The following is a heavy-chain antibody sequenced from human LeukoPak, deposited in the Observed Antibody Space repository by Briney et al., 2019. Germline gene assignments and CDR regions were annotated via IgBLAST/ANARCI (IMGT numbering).Heavy chain of an antibody. Sequence: SGKVACKASGATFSSHAISWVRQAPGPGLEWMGWFIPIVGTANYAQKFHGRVTITADESTSTAYMELSSLRSVDMAVYYCAARYCSGGSCYPTPLDYWGQGTLVTVSS. V-gene: IGHV1-69*13. D-gene: IGHD2-15*01. CDR2: FIPIVGTA. CDR3: AARYCSGGSCYPTPLDY. CDR1: GATFSSHA. J-gene: IGHJ4*02.